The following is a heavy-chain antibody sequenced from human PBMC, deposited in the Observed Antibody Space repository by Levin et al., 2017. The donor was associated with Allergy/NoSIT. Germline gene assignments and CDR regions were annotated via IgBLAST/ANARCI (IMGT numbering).Heavy chain of an antibody. CDR1: GGTFSSYT. CDR3: ARASSGLVRGVIRDYYYGMDV. J-gene: IGHJ6*02. V-gene: IGHV1-69*02. Sequence: VASVKVSCKASGGTFSSYTISWVRQAPGQGLEWMGRIIPILGIANYAQKFQGRVTITADKSTSTAYMELSSLRSEDTAVYYCARASSGLVRGVIRDYYYGMDVWGQGTTVTVSS. CDR2: IIPILGIA. D-gene: IGHD3-10*01.